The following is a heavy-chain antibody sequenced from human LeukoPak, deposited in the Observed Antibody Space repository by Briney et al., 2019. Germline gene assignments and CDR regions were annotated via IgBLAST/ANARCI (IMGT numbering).Heavy chain of an antibody. CDR3: AKSGSGTYYNPDFDY. D-gene: IGHD3-10*01. Sequence: PGGSLRLSCAASGFTFSSYAMTWVRQAPGKGLEWVSGISKSGVSTDYADSVKGRFTISGDNSKNTLYLQMNSLRAEDTAVYYCAKSGSGTYYNPDFDYWGQGTLVTVSS. CDR2: ISKSGVST. V-gene: IGHV3-23*01. J-gene: IGHJ4*02. CDR1: GFTFSSYA.